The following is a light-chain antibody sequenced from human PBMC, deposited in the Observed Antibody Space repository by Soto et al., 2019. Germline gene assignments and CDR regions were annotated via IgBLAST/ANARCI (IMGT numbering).Light chain of an antibody. CDR1: QSSSSY. CDR2: AAS. Sequence: DIQITQSPSSLSASVGDRVTITCRASQSSSSYLNWYQQKPGKAPNLLIYAASSLQGVVPSRFSGGGSVTDFTLNITSLQPEDLATYYCQPSYSTPVTFGQGNQGESK. J-gene: IGKJ1*01. V-gene: IGKV1-39*01. CDR3: QPSYSTPVT.